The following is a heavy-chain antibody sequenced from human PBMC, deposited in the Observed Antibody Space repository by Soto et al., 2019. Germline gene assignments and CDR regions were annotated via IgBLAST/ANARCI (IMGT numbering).Heavy chain of an antibody. V-gene: IGHV4-59*13. Sequence: QVRLHESGPGLVKPSETLSLTCTVSTDSFNDYYWSWIRQPPGKGLEWIGSIYHTGDTNYNPSLESRVSISFDTSKIQFSLSLSSVTAADTAVYYCARDVGIHDAFDIWGQGTLVTVSS. D-gene: IGHD5-18*01. J-gene: IGHJ3*02. CDR3: ARDVGIHDAFDI. CDR2: IYHTGDT. CDR1: TDSFNDYY.